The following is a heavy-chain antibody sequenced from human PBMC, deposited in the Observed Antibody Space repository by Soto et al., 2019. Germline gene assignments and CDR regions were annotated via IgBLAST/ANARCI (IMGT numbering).Heavy chain of an antibody. CDR1: GFTFSSYE. CDR3: ARVHSGYDQAAAAPGGSWFDP. J-gene: IGHJ5*02. D-gene: IGHD5-12*01. V-gene: IGHV3-48*03. CDR2: ISSSGSTI. Sequence: GGSLRLSCAASGFTFSSYEMNWVRQAPGKGLEWVSYISSSGSTIYYADSVKGRFTISRDNAKNSLYLQMNSLRAEDTAVYYCARVHSGYDQAAAAPGGSWFDPWGQGTLVTVSS.